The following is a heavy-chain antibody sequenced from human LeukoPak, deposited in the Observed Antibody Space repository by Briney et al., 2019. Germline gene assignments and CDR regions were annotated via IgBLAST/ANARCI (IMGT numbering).Heavy chain of an antibody. Sequence: GASVKVSCKASGYTFTGYYMHWVRQAPGQGLEWMGWINPNSGGTNYAQKFQGWVTMTRDTSISTAYMELSRLRSDDTAVYYCATNFKEPPTHAFDIWGQGTMVTVSS. J-gene: IGHJ3*02. CDR2: INPNSGGT. CDR3: ATNFKEPPTHAFDI. V-gene: IGHV1-2*04. D-gene: IGHD4/OR15-4a*01. CDR1: GYTFTGYY.